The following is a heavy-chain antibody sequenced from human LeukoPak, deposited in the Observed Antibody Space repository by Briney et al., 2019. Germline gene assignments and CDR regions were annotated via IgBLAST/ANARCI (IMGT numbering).Heavy chain of an antibody. CDR2: ISAYNGNT. Sequence: ASVKVSCKASGYTFSIYGISWLRQAPGQGLEWMGWISAYNGNTNYAQKLQGKVTMTTDTSTSTAYMELRSLRSDDTAVYYCARGSGLWGELRTNFDYWGQGTLVTVSS. J-gene: IGHJ4*02. D-gene: IGHD3-16*01. V-gene: IGHV1-18*01. CDR1: GYTFSIYG. CDR3: ARGSGLWGELRTNFDY.